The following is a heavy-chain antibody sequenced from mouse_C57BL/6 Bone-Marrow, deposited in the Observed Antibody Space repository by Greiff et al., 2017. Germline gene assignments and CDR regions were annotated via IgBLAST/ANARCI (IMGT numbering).Heavy chain of an antibody. CDR2: ISDGGSYT. D-gene: IGHD2-3*01. CDR3: ARDGYYVYYYAMDY. J-gene: IGHJ4*01. Sequence: EVKLVESGGGLVKPGGSLKLSCAASGFTFSSYAMSWVRQTPEKRLEWVATISDGGSYTYYPDNVKGRFPISRDNAKNNLYLQMSHLKSEDTAMYYCARDGYYVYYYAMDYWGQGTSVTVSS. V-gene: IGHV5-4*03. CDR1: GFTFSSYA.